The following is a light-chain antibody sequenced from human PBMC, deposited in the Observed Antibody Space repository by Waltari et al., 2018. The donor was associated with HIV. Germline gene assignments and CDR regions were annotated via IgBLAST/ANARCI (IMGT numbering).Light chain of an antibody. J-gene: IGKJ4*01. V-gene: IGKV3-15*01. CDR2: GAS. CDR3: QQYNNWPLLT. CDR1: QSVRSN. Sequence: EIVMTHSPATLSVSPGERATLSCRASQSVRSNLAWYQQKPGQAPRLLIYGASTRATGIPARFSGSGSGTEFTLTISSLQSEDFAVYYCQQYNNWPLLTFGGGTKVEIK.